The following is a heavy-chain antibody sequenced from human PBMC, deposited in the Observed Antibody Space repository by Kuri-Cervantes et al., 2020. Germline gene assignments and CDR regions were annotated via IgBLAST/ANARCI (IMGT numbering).Heavy chain of an antibody. J-gene: IGHJ4*02. CDR1: GFTFDDYA. CDR3: ARLPYSGDDYFDY. D-gene: IGHD5-12*01. CDR2: ISWNSGSI. Sequence: GGSLRLSCAASGFTFDDYAMHWVRQAPGKGLEWVSGISWNSGSIGYADSVKGRFTISRDNAKNSLYLQMNSLRAEDTALYYCARLPYSGDDYFDYWGQGTLVTVSS. V-gene: IGHV3-9*01.